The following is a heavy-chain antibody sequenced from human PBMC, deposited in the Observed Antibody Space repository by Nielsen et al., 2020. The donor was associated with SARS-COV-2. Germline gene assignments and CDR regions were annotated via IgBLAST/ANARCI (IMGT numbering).Heavy chain of an antibody. V-gene: IGHV1-69*02. CDR1: GYSFTSYW. CDR3: ASLITMIVGYPRTEFDY. J-gene: IGHJ4*02. Sequence: SVKVSCKGSGYSFTSYWISWVRQAPGQGLEWMGRIIPILGIANYAQKFQGRVTITADKSTSTAYMELSSLRSEDTAVYYCASLITMIVGYPRTEFDYWGQGTLVTVSS. D-gene: IGHD3-22*01. CDR2: IIPILGIA.